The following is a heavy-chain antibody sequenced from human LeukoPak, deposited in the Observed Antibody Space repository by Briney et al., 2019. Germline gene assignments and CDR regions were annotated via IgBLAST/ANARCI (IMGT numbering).Heavy chain of an antibody. CDR2: ISYDGSNK. V-gene: IGHV3-30*04. Sequence: GGSLRLSCAASGFTFSSYAMHWVRQAPGKGLEWVAVISYDGSNKYYADSVKGRFTISRDNCKNTLYLQMNSLRAEDTAVYYCATTVRGILSDYMDVWGKGTTVTVSS. CDR3: ATTVRGILSDYMDV. D-gene: IGHD3-10*01. J-gene: IGHJ6*03. CDR1: GFTFSSYA.